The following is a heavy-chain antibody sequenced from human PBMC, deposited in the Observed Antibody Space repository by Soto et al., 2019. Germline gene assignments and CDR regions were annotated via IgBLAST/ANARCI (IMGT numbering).Heavy chain of an antibody. CDR1: GFTFSSYS. D-gene: IGHD6-13*01. Sequence: GGSLRLSCAASGFTFSSYSMNWVRQAPGKGLEWVSSISSSSSYIYYADSVKGRFTISRDNAKNSLYLQMNSLRAEDTAVYYCARGGVYSNYYFDYWGQGTLVTV. CDR3: ARGGVYSNYYFDY. V-gene: IGHV3-21*01. CDR2: ISSSSSYI. J-gene: IGHJ4*02.